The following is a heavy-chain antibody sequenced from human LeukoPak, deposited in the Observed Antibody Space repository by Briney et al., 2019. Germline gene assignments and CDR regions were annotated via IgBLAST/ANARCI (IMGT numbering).Heavy chain of an antibody. CDR1: GGSITSSSYY. Sequence: SETLSLTCTVSGGSITSSSYYWGWIRQPPGKGLEWIGNIYYNGNTYYNPSLKSRVTISVDTSKNQFSLRLSSLTAADTAVYYCASEGYCSGGSCYPEGSFDLWGRGTLVTVSS. V-gene: IGHV4-39*01. D-gene: IGHD2-15*01. J-gene: IGHJ2*01. CDR2: IYYNGNT. CDR3: ASEGYCSGGSCYPEGSFDL.